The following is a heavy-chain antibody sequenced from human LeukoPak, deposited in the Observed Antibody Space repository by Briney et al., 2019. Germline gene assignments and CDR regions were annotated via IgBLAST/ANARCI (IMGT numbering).Heavy chain of an antibody. V-gene: IGHV4-34*01. CDR3: ARGELQGHYYHYYYLDV. Sequence: SETLSLTCAVYGGSFSGYYWSWIRQPPGKGLEWIGEIDHSGSTNYNPSLKSRVTISVDTSKNQFSLKLSSVTAADTAVYYCARGELQGHYYHYYYLDVWGKGTTVTVSS. CDR2: IDHSGST. J-gene: IGHJ6*03. D-gene: IGHD1-26*01. CDR1: GGSFSGYY.